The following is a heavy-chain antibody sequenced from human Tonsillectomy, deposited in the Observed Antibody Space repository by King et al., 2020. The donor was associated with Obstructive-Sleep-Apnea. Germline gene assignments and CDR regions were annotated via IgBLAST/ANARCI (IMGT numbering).Heavy chain of an antibody. CDR1: GGSISSGDYY. J-gene: IGHJ4*02. CDR3: ARGTDIVVVPAARRVDY. D-gene: IGHD2-2*01. Sequence: HVQLQESGPGLVKPSQTLSLTCTVSGGSISSGDYYWSWIRQPPGKGLEWIGYIYYSGSTYYNPSLKSRVTISVDTSKNQFSLKLSSVTAADTAVYYWARGTDIVVVPAARRVDYWGQGTLVTVSS. V-gene: IGHV4-30-4*01. CDR2: IYYSGST.